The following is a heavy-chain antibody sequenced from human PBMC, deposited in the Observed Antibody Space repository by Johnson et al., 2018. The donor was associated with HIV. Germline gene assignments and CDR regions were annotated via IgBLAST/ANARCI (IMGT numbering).Heavy chain of an antibody. CDR1: GFTFSSYG. D-gene: IGHD3-16*01. CDR3: AKVKSQNTIGDAFDI. V-gene: IGHV3-33*06. CDR2: IRHDGSDK. J-gene: IGHJ3*02. Sequence: QVQLVESGGGVVQPGRSLRLSCAASGFTFSSYGMHWVRQGSGKGLEWVAVIRHDGSDKYYADSVKGRFTISRDNSKNTLYLQMNSLRAEDTAMYYCAKVKSQNTIGDAFDIWGQGTMVTVSS.